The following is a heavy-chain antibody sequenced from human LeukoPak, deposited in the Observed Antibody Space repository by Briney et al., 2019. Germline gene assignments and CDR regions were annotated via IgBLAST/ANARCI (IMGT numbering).Heavy chain of an antibody. D-gene: IGHD2-15*01. CDR1: GGSVSSGEYY. Sequence: TLSLTCTVSGGSVSSGEYYWTWIRQPPGKALEWLALIYWDDDKRYSPSLKSRLTITKDTSKNQVVLTMTNMDPVDTATYYCAHSLIVARDWFDPWGQGTLVTVSS. V-gene: IGHV2-5*08. CDR2: IYWDDDK. J-gene: IGHJ5*02. CDR3: AHSLIVARDWFDP.